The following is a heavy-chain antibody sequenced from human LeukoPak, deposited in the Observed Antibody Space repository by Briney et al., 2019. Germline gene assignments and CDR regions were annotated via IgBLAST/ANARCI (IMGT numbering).Heavy chain of an antibody. D-gene: IGHD6-19*01. CDR2: ISGHSSSI. J-gene: IGHJ4*02. V-gene: IGHV3-48*01. CDR1: GFTFSNYE. Sequence: PGGSLRLSCVASGFTFSNYEMNWVRQALGKGLEWVSYISGHSSSIYYADSVKGRFTFSRDNANNSLYLQMNSLRAEDTAVYYCAKSRIAVAGTLIDYWGQGTLVTVSS. CDR3: AKSRIAVAGTLIDY.